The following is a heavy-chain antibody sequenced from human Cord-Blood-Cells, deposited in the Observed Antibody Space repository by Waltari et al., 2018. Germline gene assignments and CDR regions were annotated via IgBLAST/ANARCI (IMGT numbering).Heavy chain of an antibody. CDR3: AKGRIEYSSSVVAFDI. CDR2: ISYDGSNK. J-gene: IGHJ3*02. D-gene: IGHD6-6*01. CDR1: GFTFSSYG. Sequence: QVQLVESGGGVVQPGRSLRLSCAASGFTFSSYGMHWVRQAPGKGLEWVAVISYDGSNKYYADSVKGRFTISRDNSKNTLYLQMNSLRAEDTAVYYCAKGRIEYSSSVVAFDIWGQGTMVTVSS. V-gene: IGHV3-30*18.